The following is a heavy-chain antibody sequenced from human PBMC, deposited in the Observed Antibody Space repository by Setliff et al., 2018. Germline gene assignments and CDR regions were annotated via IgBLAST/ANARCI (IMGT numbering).Heavy chain of an antibody. D-gene: IGHD3-22*01. CDR1: GGTFTTYA. Sequence: SVKVSCKASGGTFTTYAITWVRQAPGQGLEWMGGIIPIYGSTNNAEKFQGRVTFSADESMSTVYMELSSLTSADTALYYCARDALYDSNDRNSYYGNWLDPWGQGTRVTVS. CDR3: ARDALYDSNDRNSYYGNWLDP. J-gene: IGHJ5*02. V-gene: IGHV1-69*13. CDR2: IIPIYGST.